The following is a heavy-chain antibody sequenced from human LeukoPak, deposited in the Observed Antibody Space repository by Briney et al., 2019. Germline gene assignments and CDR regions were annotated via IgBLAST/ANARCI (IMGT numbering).Heavy chain of an antibody. Sequence: GGSLRLSCAASGFTFSSYAMSWVRQAPGKGLEWVSSISGSGGFTYYADSVKGRFTISRDNAKNSPYLQMNSLRAEDTAVYYCARDLRDYYYYGMDVWGQGTTVTVSS. CDR1: GFTFSSYA. V-gene: IGHV3-21*01. CDR2: ISGSGGFT. CDR3: ARDLRDYYYYGMDV. J-gene: IGHJ6*02.